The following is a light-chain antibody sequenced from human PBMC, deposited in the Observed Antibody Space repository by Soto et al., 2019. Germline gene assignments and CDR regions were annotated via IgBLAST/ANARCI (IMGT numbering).Light chain of an antibody. Sequence: EIVLTQSPATLSLSPGERATLSCRASKSVSSYLAWYQQKPGQAPRLLIYDASNRATGIPARFSGSGSGTAFTLTISSLEPEDFAVYYCQQRYDCPRNFGGGTKVEIK. J-gene: IGKJ4*01. V-gene: IGKV3-11*01. CDR2: DAS. CDR3: QQRYDCPRN. CDR1: KSVSSY.